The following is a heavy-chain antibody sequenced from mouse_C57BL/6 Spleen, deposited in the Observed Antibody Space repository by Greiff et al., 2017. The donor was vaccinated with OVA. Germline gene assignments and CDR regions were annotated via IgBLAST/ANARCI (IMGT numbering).Heavy chain of an antibody. CDR3: ARGHYFGTSNWYFDV. Sequence: QVQLQQPGAELVRPGTSVKLSCKASGYTFTSYWMHWVKQRPGQGLEWIGVIDPSDSYTNYNQKFKGKATLTVDTSSSTAYMQLSSLTSEDSAVYYCARGHYFGTSNWYFDVWGTGTTVTVSS. J-gene: IGHJ1*03. CDR2: IDPSDSYT. D-gene: IGHD1-1*01. CDR1: GYTFTSYW. V-gene: IGHV1-59*01.